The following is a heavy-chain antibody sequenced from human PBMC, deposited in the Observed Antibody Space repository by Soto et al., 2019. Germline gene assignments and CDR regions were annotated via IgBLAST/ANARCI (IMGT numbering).Heavy chain of an antibody. D-gene: IGHD1-26*01. V-gene: IGHV3-74*01. J-gene: IGHJ2*01. Sequence: EVQLVESGGGLVQPGGSLRLSCSASGFTLSRYWMHWVRQAPGKGLVWVSRINSDGSSTSYADSVKGRFTISRDNAKNTLYLQMTSLRAEDTAVYYCARGGSLNWYFDLWGRGTLVTVSS. CDR2: INSDGSST. CDR1: GFTLSRYW. CDR3: ARGGSLNWYFDL.